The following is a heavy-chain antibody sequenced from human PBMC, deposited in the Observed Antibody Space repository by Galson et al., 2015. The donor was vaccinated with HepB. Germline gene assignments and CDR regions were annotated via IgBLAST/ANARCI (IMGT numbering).Heavy chain of an antibody. D-gene: IGHD3-10*01. Sequence: SVKVSCKASGGTFSSYAISWVRQAPGQGLEWMGGIIPIFGTANYAQKFQGRVTITADESTSTAYMELSSLRSEDTAVYYCARGARHYGSGSYYNNSDYWGQGTLVTVSS. V-gene: IGHV1-69*13. CDR1: GGTFSSYA. J-gene: IGHJ4*02. CDR2: IIPIFGTA. CDR3: ARGARHYGSGSYYNNSDY.